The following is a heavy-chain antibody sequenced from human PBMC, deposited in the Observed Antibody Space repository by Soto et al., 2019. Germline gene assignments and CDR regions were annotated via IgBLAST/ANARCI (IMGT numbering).Heavy chain of an antibody. V-gene: IGHV3-64D*06. CDR3: VKDKSPVDYDILTGPEYGMDV. J-gene: IGHJ6*02. CDR2: ISSNGGST. Sequence: PVGSLRLSFSASGFTLSSYAMHWVRQAPGKGLEYVSAISSNGGSTYYADSVKGRFTISRDNSKNTLYLQMSSLRAEDTAVYHCVKDKSPVDYDILTGPEYGMDVWGQGTTVTVTS. CDR1: GFTLSSYA. D-gene: IGHD3-9*01.